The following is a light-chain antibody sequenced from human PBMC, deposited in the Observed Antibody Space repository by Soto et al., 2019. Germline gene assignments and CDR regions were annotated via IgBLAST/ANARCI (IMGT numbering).Light chain of an antibody. CDR1: QSISSF. J-gene: IGKJ3*01. CDR3: QQTYNTLFT. Sequence: DIQMTQSPSSLSASVGDRVTITCRASQSISSFLNWYQQKPGKAPKLLIYTASILQGGVPSRFSGSGSGTDFTLTISSLQPEDFATYYCQQTYNTLFTFGPGTKVDIK. CDR2: TAS. V-gene: IGKV1-39*01.